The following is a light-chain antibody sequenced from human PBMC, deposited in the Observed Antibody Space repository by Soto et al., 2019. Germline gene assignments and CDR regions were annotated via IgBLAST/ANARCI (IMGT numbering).Light chain of an antibody. Sequence: QSVLTQPASVSGSPGQSITISCTGTNSDVGAYNYVSWYQHHPGTVPKLMIYEVSDRPSGVSYRFSGSKSGNTASLTISGLQAEDEADYYCYSYAGGSTWVFGGGTKLTVL. V-gene: IGLV2-14*01. CDR3: YSYAGGSTWV. CDR1: NSDVGAYNY. CDR2: EVS. J-gene: IGLJ3*02.